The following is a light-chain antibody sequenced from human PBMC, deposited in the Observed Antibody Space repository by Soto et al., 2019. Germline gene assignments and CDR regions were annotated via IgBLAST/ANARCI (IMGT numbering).Light chain of an antibody. Sequence: EIVMTQSPATLSVSPGERATLSCRASQSVSSNLAWYQQKAGQAPRLLIYGASTRATGIPARFSGSGSGTEFTLTISSLQSEDFAVYYCQQYSIWRTFGQGTKV. CDR1: QSVSSN. J-gene: IGKJ1*01. CDR2: GAS. V-gene: IGKV3-15*01. CDR3: QQYSIWRT.